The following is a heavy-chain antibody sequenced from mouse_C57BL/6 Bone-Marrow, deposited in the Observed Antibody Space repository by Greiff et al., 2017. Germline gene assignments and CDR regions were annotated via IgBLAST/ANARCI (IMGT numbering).Heavy chain of an antibody. CDR3: ARSRYYYAMDY. J-gene: IGHJ4*01. CDR1: GYTFTSYW. Sequence: QVQLQQPGAELVKPGASVKLSCKASGYTFTSYWMHWVKQRPGRGLEWIGRIAPNSGGTKYNEKFKSKATLSVDKPSSTAYMQLSSLTSEDSAVYYCARSRYYYAMDYWGQGTSVTVSS. V-gene: IGHV1-72*01. CDR2: IAPNSGGT.